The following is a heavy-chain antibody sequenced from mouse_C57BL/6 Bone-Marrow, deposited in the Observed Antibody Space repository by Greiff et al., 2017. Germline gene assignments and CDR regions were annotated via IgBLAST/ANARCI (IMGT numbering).Heavy chain of an antibody. CDR2: ISYDGSN. V-gene: IGHV3-6*01. J-gene: IGHJ2*01. D-gene: IGHD2-2*01. CDR3: ARDGYYFDY. Sequence: VQLQQSGPGLVKPSQSLSLTCSVTGYSITSGYYWNWIRQFPGNKLEWMGYISYDGSNNYNPSLKNRISITRDPSKNQFFLKLNSVTTEDTATYYCARDGYYFDYWGQGTTLTVSS. CDR1: GYSITSGYY.